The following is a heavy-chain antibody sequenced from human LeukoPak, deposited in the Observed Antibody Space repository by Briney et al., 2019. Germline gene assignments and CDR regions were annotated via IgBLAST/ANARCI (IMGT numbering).Heavy chain of an antibody. D-gene: IGHD3-3*01. J-gene: IGHJ5*02. V-gene: IGHV3-15*01. CDR2: IKSKTDSGTT. CDR3: TTGLEWFSFRFDP. Sequence: GGSLRLSCAASGFTFSNAWMSWVRQAPGKGLGWVGRIKSKTDSGTTDYAAPVKGRFTISRDDSKNTLYLQMNSLKTEDTAVYYCTTGLEWFSFRFDPWGQGTLVTVSS. CDR1: GFTFSNAW.